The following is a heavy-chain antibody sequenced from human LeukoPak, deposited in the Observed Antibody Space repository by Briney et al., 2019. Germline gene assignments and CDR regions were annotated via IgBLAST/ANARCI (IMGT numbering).Heavy chain of an antibody. J-gene: IGHJ6*02. D-gene: IGHD3-9*01. CDR3: AKEDGYYDILTGYYDYYYGMDV. CDR1: GFTFSSYS. Sequence: GGSLRLSCAASGFTFSSYSMNWVRQAPGKGLEWVSYISSSSSTIYYADSVKGRSTVSRDNSKNTLYLQMNSLRAEDTAVYYCAKEDGYYDILTGYYDYYYGMDVWGQGTTVTVSS. V-gene: IGHV3-48*01. CDR2: ISSSSSTI.